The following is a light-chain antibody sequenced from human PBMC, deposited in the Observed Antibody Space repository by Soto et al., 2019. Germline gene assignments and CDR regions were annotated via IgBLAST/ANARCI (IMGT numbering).Light chain of an antibody. V-gene: IGKV4-1*01. CDR1: QNILYSVNNKNC. Sequence: DIVMTQSPESLAVSLGERATINCKSSQNILYSVNNKNCLARYQQKPGQPPKLLIYWASARESGVPDRFSGSGSGTDFSLTISSLQAEDVAVYYCQQYYITPLTFGGGTKVEIK. J-gene: IGKJ4*01. CDR3: QQYYITPLT. CDR2: WAS.